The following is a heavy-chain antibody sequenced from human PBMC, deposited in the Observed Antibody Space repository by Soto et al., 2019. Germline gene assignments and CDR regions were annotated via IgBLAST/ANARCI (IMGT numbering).Heavy chain of an antibody. CDR2: IYHSGST. V-gene: IGHV4-30-2*01. CDR1: GGSISSGGHS. D-gene: IGHD2-2*01. CDR3: ARAPDR. J-gene: IGHJ4*02. Sequence: PSETLSLTCAVSGGSISSGGHSWSWIRQPPGKGLEWIGYIYHSGSTYYNPSLKSRVTISVDRSKNQFSLKLSSVTAADTAVYYCARAPDRWGQGNLVTVSS.